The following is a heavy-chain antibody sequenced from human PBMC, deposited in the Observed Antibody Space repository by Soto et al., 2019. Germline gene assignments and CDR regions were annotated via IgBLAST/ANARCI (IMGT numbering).Heavy chain of an antibody. J-gene: IGHJ6*02. CDR2: INHSGST. Sequence: SETLSLTCAVYGWSFSGYYWSWIRQPPWKGLEWIGEINHSGSTNYNPSLKSRVTISVDTSKNQFSLKLSSVTAADTAVYYCARGWGARSSSWYDIYYYYYYGMDVWGQGTTVTVSS. V-gene: IGHV4-34*01. CDR3: ARGWGARSSSWYDIYYYYYYGMDV. CDR1: GWSFSGYY. D-gene: IGHD6-13*01.